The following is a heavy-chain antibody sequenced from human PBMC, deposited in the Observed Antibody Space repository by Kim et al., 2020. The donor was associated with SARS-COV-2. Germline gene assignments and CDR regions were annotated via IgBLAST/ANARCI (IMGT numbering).Heavy chain of an antibody. D-gene: IGHD2-2*01. Sequence: GGSLRLSCAASGFTFSSYWMSWVRQAPGKGLEWVANIKQDGSEKYYVDSVKGRFTISRDNAKNSLYLQMNSLRAEDTAVYYCARDVKDIVVVPAATIHYYYYGMDVWGQGTTVTVSS. CDR3: ARDVKDIVVVPAATIHYYYYGMDV. CDR1: GFTFSSYW. V-gene: IGHV3-7*01. J-gene: IGHJ6*02. CDR2: IKQDGSEK.